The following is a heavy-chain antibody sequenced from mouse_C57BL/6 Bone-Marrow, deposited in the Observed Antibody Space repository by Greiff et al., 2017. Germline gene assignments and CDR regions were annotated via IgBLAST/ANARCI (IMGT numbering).Heavy chain of an antibody. Sequence: EVQLQQSGPELVKPGASVKIPCKASGYTFTDYNMDWVKQSHGKSLEWIGDINPNNGGTIYNQKFKGKATLTVDKSSSTAYMELRSLTSEDTAVYHCARWAQLRLHYYTMDYWGQGTSLTVSS. J-gene: IGHJ4*01. CDR2: INPNNGGT. D-gene: IGHD3-2*02. CDR3: ARWAQLRLHYYTMDY. V-gene: IGHV1-18*01. CDR1: GYTFTDYN.